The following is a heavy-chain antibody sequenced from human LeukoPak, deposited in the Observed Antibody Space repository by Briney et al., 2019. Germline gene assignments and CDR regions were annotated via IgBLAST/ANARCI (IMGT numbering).Heavy chain of an antibody. CDR1: GFAFSDFW. J-gene: IGHJ4*02. D-gene: IGHD2-15*01. CDR3: ATSHDSAGND. V-gene: IGHV3-7*01. Sequence: PGGSLRLSCAASGFAFSDFWMSWVRQAPGKGLEWVANIRHDGNAKNYVPSVRGRFTISRDNAKNSLSLQMTSLTVEYTAVYYCATSHDSAGNDWGQGTLVTVSS. CDR2: IRHDGNAK.